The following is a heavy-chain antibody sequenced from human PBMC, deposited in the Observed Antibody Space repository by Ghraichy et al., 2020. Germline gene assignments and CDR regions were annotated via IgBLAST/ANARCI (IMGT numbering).Heavy chain of an antibody. CDR2: ISSSSSYI. CDR1: GFTFSSYS. D-gene: IGHD5-24*01. J-gene: IGHJ4*02. V-gene: IGHV3-21*01. CDR3: ARDREMATIYFDY. Sequence: GASLRLSCAASGFTFSSYSMNWVRQAPGKGLEWVSSISSSSSYIYYADSVKGRFTISRDNAKNSLYLQMNSLRAEDTAVYYCARDREMATIYFDYWGQGTLVTVSS.